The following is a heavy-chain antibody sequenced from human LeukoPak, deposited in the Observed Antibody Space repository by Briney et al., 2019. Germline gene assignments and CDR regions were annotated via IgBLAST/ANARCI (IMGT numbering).Heavy chain of an antibody. V-gene: IGHV1-69*04. J-gene: IGHJ6*03. CDR3: ARDPGITGTRTFYYMDV. Sequence: EASVKVSCKAPGGIFSIDAISWVRQAPGQGLEWMGRIIPILGIANYAQKFQGRVTITADKSTSTAYMELSSLRSEDTAVYYCARDPGITGTRTFYYMDVWGKGTTVTVSS. CDR1: GGIFSIDA. D-gene: IGHD1-20*01. CDR2: IIPILGIA.